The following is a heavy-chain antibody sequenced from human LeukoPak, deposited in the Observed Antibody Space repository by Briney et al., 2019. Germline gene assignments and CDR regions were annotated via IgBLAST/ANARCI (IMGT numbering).Heavy chain of an antibody. Sequence: PSETLSLTCTVSGASLSSGGHFWSWIRQLPGRGLEWLGYIYYSGTPYYNPSLESRVIMSVDTSVNQFSLKLRSVTAADTAMYFCARAYSSSRSVFDFWGQGDLVTVSS. CDR3: ARAYSSSRSVFDF. CDR2: IYYSGTP. J-gene: IGHJ4*02. D-gene: IGHD6-13*01. CDR1: GASLSSGGHF. V-gene: IGHV4-31*03.